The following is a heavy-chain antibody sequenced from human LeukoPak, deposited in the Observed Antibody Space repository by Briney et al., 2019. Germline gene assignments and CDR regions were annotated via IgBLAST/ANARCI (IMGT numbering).Heavy chain of an antibody. D-gene: IGHD2-21*01. V-gene: IGHV3-23*01. Sequence: GGSLRLSCAASGFTFSSYAMSWVRQAPGKGLEWVSAISVSGNTYHADSVKGRFTISRDSSKNTLYLQMDRLRAEDAAVYYCAKAPVTTCSGAYCYPFDYWGQGTLVTVSS. CDR2: ISVSGNT. CDR3: AKAPVTTCSGAYCYPFDY. CDR1: GFTFSSYA. J-gene: IGHJ4*02.